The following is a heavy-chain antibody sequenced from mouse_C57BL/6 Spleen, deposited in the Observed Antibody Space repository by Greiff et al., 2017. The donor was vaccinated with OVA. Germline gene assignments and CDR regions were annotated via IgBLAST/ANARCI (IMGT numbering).Heavy chain of an antibody. CDR3: ATPPVDHGAMDY. D-gene: IGHD1-3*01. Sequence: EVQLQQSGPVLVKPGASVKMSCKASGYTFTDYYMNWVKQSHGKSLEWIGVINPYNGGTSYNQKFKGKATLTVDKSSSTAYMELNSLTSEDSAVYYCATPPVDHGAMDYWGQGTSVTVSS. J-gene: IGHJ4*01. CDR1: GYTFTDYY. CDR2: INPYNGGT. V-gene: IGHV1-19*01.